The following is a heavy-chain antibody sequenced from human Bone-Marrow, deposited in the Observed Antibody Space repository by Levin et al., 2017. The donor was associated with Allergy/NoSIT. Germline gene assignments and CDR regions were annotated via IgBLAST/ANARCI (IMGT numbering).Heavy chain of an antibody. J-gene: IGHJ4*02. Sequence: PGGSLRLSCAASGFTFSSYAMSWVRQAPGKGLEWVSAISGSGGSTYYADSVKGRFTISRDNSKNTLYLQMNSLRAEDTAVYYCAKDLGSTHRSNLDYWGQGTLVTVSS. CDR3: AKDLGSTHRSNLDY. V-gene: IGHV3-23*01. D-gene: IGHD4-11*01. CDR1: GFTFSSYA. CDR2: ISGSGGST.